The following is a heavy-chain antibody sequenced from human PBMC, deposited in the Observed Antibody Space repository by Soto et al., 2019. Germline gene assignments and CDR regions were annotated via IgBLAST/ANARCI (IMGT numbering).Heavy chain of an antibody. D-gene: IGHD4-17*01. V-gene: IGHV3-48*02. CDR2: ISSSSSTI. J-gene: IGHJ6*02. CDR1: GFTFSSYS. CDR3: ASEQTTVTGDYYYGMDV. Sequence: GGSLRLSCAASGFTFSSYSMNWVRQAPGKGLEWVSYISSSSSTIYYADSVKGRFTISRDNAKNSLYLQMNSLRDEDTAVYYWASEQTTVTGDYYYGMDVWGQGTTVTVSS.